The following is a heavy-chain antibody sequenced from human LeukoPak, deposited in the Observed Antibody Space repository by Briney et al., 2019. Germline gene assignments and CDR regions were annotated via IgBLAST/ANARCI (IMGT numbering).Heavy chain of an antibody. Sequence: GGSLSLSCAAAGFTFSSYWRSWVRQAPGKGLEWVANIKQAGSAKYYVDSVKGRFTISRDNAKNSLYLQMNSLRAEDTALYYCARDRGVDTAMVNWFDPWGQGPLVTVSS. CDR1: GFTFSSYW. CDR2: IKQAGSAK. J-gene: IGHJ5*02. CDR3: ARDRGVDTAMVNWFDP. V-gene: IGHV3-7*03. D-gene: IGHD5-18*01.